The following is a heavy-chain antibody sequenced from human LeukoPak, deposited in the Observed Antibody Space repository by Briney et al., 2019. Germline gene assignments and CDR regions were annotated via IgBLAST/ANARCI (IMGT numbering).Heavy chain of an antibody. J-gene: IGHJ4*02. Sequence: GASVKVSCKASGYTFTSYGISWVRQAPGQGLEWMGRIIPIFGTANYAQKFQGRVTITTDESTSTAYMELSSLRSEDTAVYYCARDLPNWNYVLLDYWGQGTLVTVSS. CDR3: ARDLPNWNYVLLDY. D-gene: IGHD1-7*01. CDR2: IIPIFGTA. CDR1: GYTFTSYG. V-gene: IGHV1-69*05.